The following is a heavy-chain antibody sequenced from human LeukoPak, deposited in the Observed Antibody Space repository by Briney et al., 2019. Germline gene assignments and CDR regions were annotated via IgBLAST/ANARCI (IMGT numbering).Heavy chain of an antibody. V-gene: IGHV1-46*01. CDR3: AREDYYDSGSNDY. J-gene: IGHJ4*02. D-gene: IGHD3-22*01. CDR1: GYTFTSYD. Sequence: ASVKVSCKASGYTFTSYDINWVRQAPGQGLEWMGIINPSGSSTSYAQKFQGRVTMTRDTSTSTVNMELSNLRSEDTAVYYCAREDYYDSGSNDYWGQGTLVTVSS. CDR2: INPSGSST.